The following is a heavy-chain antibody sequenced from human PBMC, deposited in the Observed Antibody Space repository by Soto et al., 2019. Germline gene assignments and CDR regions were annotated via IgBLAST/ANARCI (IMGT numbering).Heavy chain of an antibody. CDR1: GGSISIGNYY. Sequence: QLQLQESGPGLVKPSETLSLTCTVSGGSISIGNYYWGWIRQSPGKGLEWIGSIFHTGTTYYNPSLKSPVSISVDPSKNPFSLRLNSVTASDTAVYYCARHTRSCYFYHIEYWGQGTLVTVSS. J-gene: IGHJ4*02. V-gene: IGHV4-39*01. D-gene: IGHD3-22*01. CDR2: IFHTGTT. CDR3: ARHTRSCYFYHIEY.